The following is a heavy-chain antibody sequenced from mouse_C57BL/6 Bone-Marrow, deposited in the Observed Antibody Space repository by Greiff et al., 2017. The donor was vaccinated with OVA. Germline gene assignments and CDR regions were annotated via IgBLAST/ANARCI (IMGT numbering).Heavy chain of an antibody. CDR3: ARILITTVVDLYWYFDV. Sequence: QVQLQQPGAELVKPGASVKLSCKASGYTFTSYWMQWVKQRPGPGLEWIGEIDPSDSYTNYNQKLKGKATLTVDTSSSTAYMQLSSLTSEDSAVYYGARILITTVVDLYWYFDVWGTGTTVTVSS. CDR1: GYTFTSYW. D-gene: IGHD1-1*01. CDR2: IDPSDSYT. V-gene: IGHV1-50*01. J-gene: IGHJ1*03.